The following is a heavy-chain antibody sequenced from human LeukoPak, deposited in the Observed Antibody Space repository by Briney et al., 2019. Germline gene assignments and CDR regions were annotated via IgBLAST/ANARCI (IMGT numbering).Heavy chain of an antibody. Sequence: PGGSLRLSCAASGFTFSSYSMNWVRQAPGKGLEWVSSISSSSSYIYYADSVKGRFTISRDNAKNSLYLQMNSLRAEDTAVYYCARDREYDFWSGYPDYWGQGTLVTVSS. D-gene: IGHD3-3*01. CDR2: ISSSSSYI. CDR1: GFTFSSYS. CDR3: ARDREYDFWSGYPDY. J-gene: IGHJ4*02. V-gene: IGHV3-21*01.